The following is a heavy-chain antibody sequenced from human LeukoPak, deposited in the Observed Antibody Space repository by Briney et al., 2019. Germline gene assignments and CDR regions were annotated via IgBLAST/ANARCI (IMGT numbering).Heavy chain of an antibody. CDR3: AREIRDRERVVGATPPAFDI. J-gene: IGHJ3*02. CDR2: ISSSGSTI. CDR1: GFTFSSYE. V-gene: IGHV3-48*03. D-gene: IGHD1-26*01. Sequence: PGGSLRLSCAASGFTFSSYEMNWVRQAPGKGLEWVSYISSSGSTIYYADSVKGRLTISRDNAKNSLYLQMNGLRAEDTAVYYCAREIRDRERVVGATPPAFDIWGQGTMVTVSS.